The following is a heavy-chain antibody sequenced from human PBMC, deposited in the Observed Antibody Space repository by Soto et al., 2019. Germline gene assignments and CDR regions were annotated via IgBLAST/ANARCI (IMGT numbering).Heavy chain of an antibody. CDR1: GFTFSNAW. J-gene: IGHJ6*03. D-gene: IGHD2-2*01. V-gene: IGHV3-15*01. Sequence: GGSLRLSCAASGFTFSNAWMSWVRQAPGKGLEWVGRIKSKTDGGTTDYAAPVKGRFTISRDDSKNTLYLQMNSLKTEDTAVYYCTTGIVVVPAAQWIRDDYYYYMDVWGKGTTVTVSS. CDR2: IKSKTDGGTT. CDR3: TTGIVVVPAAQWIRDDYYYYMDV.